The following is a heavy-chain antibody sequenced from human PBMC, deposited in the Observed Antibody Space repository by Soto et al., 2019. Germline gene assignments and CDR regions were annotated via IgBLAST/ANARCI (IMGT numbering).Heavy chain of an antibody. V-gene: IGHV3-21*01. D-gene: IGHD6-13*01. CDR1: GFTFRSFT. Sequence: GESLKISCAASGFTFRSFTMNWVRQAPGKGLEWVSTISSNSAYIYYTDALRGRFTISRDNAKNSLHLQMNSLRAEDTAVYYCTRDASRDSSARGWFDPWGPGTLVTVSS. CDR3: TRDASRDSSARGWFDP. CDR2: ISSNSAYI. J-gene: IGHJ5*02.